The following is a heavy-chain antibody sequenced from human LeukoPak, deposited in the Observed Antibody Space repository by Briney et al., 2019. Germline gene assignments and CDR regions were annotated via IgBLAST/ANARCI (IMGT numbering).Heavy chain of an antibody. D-gene: IGHD3-10*01. V-gene: IGHV3-30*03. J-gene: IGHJ4*02. CDR3: ARAYSYGSGSYFAFDY. CDR2: ISYDGSNK. CDR1: GFTFSSYG. Sequence: GRSLRLSCAASGFTFSSYGMHWVRQAPGKGLEWVAVISYDGSNKYYADSVKGRFTISRDNAKNTLYLQMNSLRAEDTAVYYCARAYSYGSGSYFAFDYWGQGTLVTVSS.